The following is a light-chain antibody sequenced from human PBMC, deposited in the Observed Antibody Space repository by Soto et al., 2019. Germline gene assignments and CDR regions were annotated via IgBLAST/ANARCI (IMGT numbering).Light chain of an antibody. V-gene: IGKV4-1*01. CDR1: QSVLYSSNNKNY. J-gene: IGKJ1*01. CDR3: QQYYSKRT. Sequence: DIVMTQSPDSLAVSLGERATINCKSSQSVLYSSNNKNYLAWYQQKPGQPPKLLIYWASTRESGVPDRFSGSGSGTDFTLTISSLQAEYVAVYYCQQYYSKRTFGQGTKVEIK. CDR2: WAS.